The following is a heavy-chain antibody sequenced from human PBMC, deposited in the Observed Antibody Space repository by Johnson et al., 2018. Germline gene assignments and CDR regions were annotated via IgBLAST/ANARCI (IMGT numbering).Heavy chain of an antibody. V-gene: IGHV3-7*01. Sequence: EEQLLESGGGLVEPRGSLRLSCAASGFTFSSYWMSWVRQAPGKGLEWVANIKQDGSEKYYVDSVKGRFTISRDNAKTSLYPQMTSLRAEDTAVYYCARDPGGLDAFDIWGQGTMVTVSS. D-gene: IGHD3-16*01. CDR2: IKQDGSEK. CDR3: ARDPGGLDAFDI. CDR1: GFTFSSYW. J-gene: IGHJ3*02.